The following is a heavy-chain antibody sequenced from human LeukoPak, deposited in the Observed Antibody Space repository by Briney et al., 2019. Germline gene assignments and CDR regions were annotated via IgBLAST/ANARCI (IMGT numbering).Heavy chain of an antibody. J-gene: IGHJ6*02. CDR1: GFTVSSNY. D-gene: IGHD6-19*01. V-gene: IGHV3-53*01. CDR3: AKCHSSGWFPKRSSYYYYGMDV. Sequence: GGSLRLSCAASGFTVSSNYMSWVRQTPGKGLEWVSVIYSGGSTYYADSVKGRFTISRDNSKNTLYLQMNSLRAEDTAVYYSAKCHSSGWFPKRSSYYYYGMDVWGQGTTVTVSS. CDR2: IYSGGST.